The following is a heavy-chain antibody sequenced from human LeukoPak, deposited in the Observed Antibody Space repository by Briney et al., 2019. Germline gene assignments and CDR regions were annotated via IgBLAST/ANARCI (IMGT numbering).Heavy chain of an antibody. CDR1: GGSFSGYY. CDR3: ARRRYCSSTSCYDFDY. D-gene: IGHD2-2*01. Sequence: KASETLSLTCAVYGGSFSGYYWSWIRQPPGKGLEWIGEINHSGSTNYNPSLKSRVTISVDTSKNQFSLKLSSVTAADTAVYYCARRRYCSSTSCYDFDYWGQGTLVTVSS. V-gene: IGHV4-34*01. J-gene: IGHJ4*02. CDR2: INHSGST.